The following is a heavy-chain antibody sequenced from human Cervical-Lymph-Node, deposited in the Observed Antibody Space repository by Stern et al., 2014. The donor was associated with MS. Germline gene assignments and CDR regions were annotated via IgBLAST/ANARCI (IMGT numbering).Heavy chain of an antibody. J-gene: IGHJ5*02. CDR2: ISYDGDNK. V-gene: IGHV3-30*18. CDR1: GFTFSLYD. Sequence: VQLVESGGGVVQPGRSLRLPCAASGFTFSLYDMHWVRQAPGKGLEWVAVISYDGDNKFYTDSVKGRFTISRDSSKSTLYLQLNSLRPEDTAIYYCAKDPRIYDSSGYLDAWGQGTLVTVSS. CDR3: AKDPRIYDSSGYLDA. D-gene: IGHD3-22*01.